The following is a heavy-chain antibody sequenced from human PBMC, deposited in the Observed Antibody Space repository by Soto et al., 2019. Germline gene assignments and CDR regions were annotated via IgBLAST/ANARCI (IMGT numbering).Heavy chain of an antibody. CDR3: ARALRGGLTVVTLAY. J-gene: IGHJ4*02. Sequence: QVQLVQSAAEVRRPGASVKVSCRTSGYAFSTYLMHWVRQAPGQGLEWMGILNPTAGRTSYSQKFQGRVTMTSDASTSTAYMELTGLRSDGTAVYYCARALRGGLTVVTLAYWGQGTLVTVSS. CDR2: LNPTAGRT. D-gene: IGHD3-9*01. CDR1: GYAFSTYL. V-gene: IGHV1-46*01.